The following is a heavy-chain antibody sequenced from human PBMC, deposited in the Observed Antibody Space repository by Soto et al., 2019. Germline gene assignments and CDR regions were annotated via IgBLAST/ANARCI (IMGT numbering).Heavy chain of an antibody. J-gene: IGHJ5*02. Sequence: GSLRLSCAASGFTFSSYAMSWVRQAPGKGLEWVSAISGSGGSTYYADSVKGRFTISRDNSKNTLYLQMNSLRAEDTAVYYCAPAGYCSGGSCPLKYNWFDPWGQGTLVTVSS. D-gene: IGHD2-15*01. CDR2: ISGSGGST. V-gene: IGHV3-23*01. CDR1: GFTFSSYA. CDR3: APAGYCSGGSCPLKYNWFDP.